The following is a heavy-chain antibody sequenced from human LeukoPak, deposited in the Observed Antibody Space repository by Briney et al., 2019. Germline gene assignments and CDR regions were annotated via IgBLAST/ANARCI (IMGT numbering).Heavy chain of an antibody. CDR1: GFTFSDYY. V-gene: IGHV3-11*04. Sequence: GGSLRLSCAASGFTFSDYYMSWIRQAPGKGLEWVSVKGRFTISRDNAKNSLYLPMNSLRAEDTAVYYCARGFRFPDVWGKGTTVTVSS. J-gene: IGHJ6*04. CDR3: ARGFRFPDV. D-gene: IGHD2-21*01.